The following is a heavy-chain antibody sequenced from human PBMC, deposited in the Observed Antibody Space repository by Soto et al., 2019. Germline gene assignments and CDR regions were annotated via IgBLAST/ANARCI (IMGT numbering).Heavy chain of an antibody. V-gene: IGHV4-39*01. J-gene: IGHJ4*02. Sequence: SETLSLTCTVSGGSISSSSYYWGWIRQPPGKGLEWIGSIYYSGSTYYNPSLKSRVTISVDTSKNQFSLKLSSVTAADTAVYYCARQTAEAVTTFRSFVGAWGQGTLVTVSS. CDR1: GGSISSSSYY. D-gene: IGHD4-17*01. CDR3: ARQTAEAVTTFRSFVGA. CDR2: IYYSGST.